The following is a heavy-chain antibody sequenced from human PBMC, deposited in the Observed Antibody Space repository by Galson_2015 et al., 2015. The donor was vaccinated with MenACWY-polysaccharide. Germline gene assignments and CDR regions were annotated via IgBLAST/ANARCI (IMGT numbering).Heavy chain of an antibody. V-gene: IGHV2-5*02. CDR1: EFSLITNGVG. D-gene: IGHD3-16*01. J-gene: IGHJ3*01. CDR3: AHVMITFGGVIGDDAFDV. CDR2: IYWDGDN. Sequence: PALVKPTQTLTLTCTFSEFSLITNGVGVNWIRQPPGKALEWLAVIYWDGDNRYSPSLRSRLTVTKDTSKNQVVLTMTNTDPVDTATYYCAHVMITFGGVIGDDAFDVWGQGTMVTVSS.